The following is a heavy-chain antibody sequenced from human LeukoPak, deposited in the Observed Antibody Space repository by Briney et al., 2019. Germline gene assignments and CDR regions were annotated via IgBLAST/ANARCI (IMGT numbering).Heavy chain of an antibody. D-gene: IGHD2-15*01. V-gene: IGHV1-2*02. J-gene: IGHJ5*02. Sequence: GASVKVSFKASGYTFTGYYMHWVRQAPGQGLEWMGWINPNSGGTNYAQKFQGRVTMTRDTSISTAYMELSRLRSDDTAVYYCATLGVVAAHTKPNWFDPWGQGTLVTVSS. CDR2: INPNSGGT. CDR1: GYTFTGYY. CDR3: ATLGVVAAHTKPNWFDP.